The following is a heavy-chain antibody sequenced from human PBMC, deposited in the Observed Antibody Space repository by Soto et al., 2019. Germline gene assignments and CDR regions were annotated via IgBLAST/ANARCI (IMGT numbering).Heavy chain of an antibody. J-gene: IGHJ4*02. D-gene: IGHD3-22*01. Sequence: QITLKESGPTLVKPTQTLTLTCTFSGFSLSTSGVGVGWIRQPPGKALEWLALIYWNDDKRYSPSLKRRLTITKDTSKNHVVLTMTNMDPVDTATYYCAHLLYYYASSGYYRDYWGQGTLVTVSS. CDR3: AHLLYYYASSGYYRDY. CDR2: IYWNDDK. V-gene: IGHV2-5*01. CDR1: GFSLSTSGVG.